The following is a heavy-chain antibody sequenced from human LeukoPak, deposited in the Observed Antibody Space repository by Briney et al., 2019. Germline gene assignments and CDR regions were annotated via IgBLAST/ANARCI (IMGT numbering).Heavy chain of an antibody. D-gene: IGHD6-19*01. V-gene: IGHV4-34*01. CDR2: IKHSGST. CDR3: ARGSKQWLVLGGWFDP. CDR1: GGSFSGYY. Sequence: PSETLSLTCAVYGGSFSGYYWSWIRQPPGKGLEWIGEIKHSGSTNYNPSLKSRVTISVDTSKNQFSLKLSSVTAADTAVYYCARGSKQWLVLGGWFDPWGQGTLVTVSS. J-gene: IGHJ5*02.